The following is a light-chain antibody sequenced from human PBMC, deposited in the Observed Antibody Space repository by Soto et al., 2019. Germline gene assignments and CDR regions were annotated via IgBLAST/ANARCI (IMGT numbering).Light chain of an antibody. V-gene: IGLV2-23*02. CDR3: CSYAGSNYV. J-gene: IGLJ1*01. CDR1: SSDVGSYNR. CDR2: EVS. Sequence: QSALTQPPSVSGSPGQSVAISCTGTSSDVGSYNRVSWYQHHPGKAPKLMIYEVSKRPSGVSNRFSGSKSGDTASLTISGLQAEDEADYYCCSYAGSNYVFGTGTKVTVL.